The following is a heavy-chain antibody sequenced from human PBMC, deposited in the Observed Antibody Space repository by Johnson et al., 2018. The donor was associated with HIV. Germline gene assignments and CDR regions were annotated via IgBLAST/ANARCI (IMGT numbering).Heavy chain of an antibody. CDR1: GFTFSSYA. J-gene: IGHJ3*02. D-gene: IGHD6-19*01. CDR3: ARDWGLYSSGWYVDALDI. CDR2: ISYDGSNK. Sequence: QVQLVESGGGVVQPGRSLRLSCAASGFTFSSYAMHWVRQAPGKGLEWVAVISYDGSNKYYADSVKGRFTISRDTSKNTLYLQMKGRGAEDTAVYYCARDWGLYSSGWYVDALDIWGQGTMVTVSS. V-gene: IGHV3-30-3*01.